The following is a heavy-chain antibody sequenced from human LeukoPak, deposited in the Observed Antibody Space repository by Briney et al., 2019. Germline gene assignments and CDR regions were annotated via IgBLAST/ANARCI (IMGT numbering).Heavy chain of an antibody. Sequence: SVKVSCKASGGTFSSYAISWVRQAPGQGLKWMGGIIPIFGTANYAQKFQGRVTITADESTSTAYMELSSLRSEDTAVYYCARDIRPYYDILTGHYYFDYWGQGTLVTVSS. CDR3: ARDIRPYYDILTGHYYFDY. CDR1: GGTFSSYA. V-gene: IGHV1-69*13. CDR2: IIPIFGTA. D-gene: IGHD3-9*01. J-gene: IGHJ4*02.